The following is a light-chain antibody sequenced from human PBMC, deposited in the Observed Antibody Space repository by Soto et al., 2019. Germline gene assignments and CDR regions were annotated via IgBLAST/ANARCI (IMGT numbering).Light chain of an antibody. CDR1: QSVSFN. V-gene: IGKV3-15*01. J-gene: IGKJ1*01. Sequence: EIVMTQSPATLSVSPGERATLSCRASQSVSFNLAWYQQKPGQAPRLLIYAASTRATGIPARFSGSGSGTDFTLTISSLQSEDFAVYYCQQYNNWPPWTFGQGTKVEIK. CDR2: AAS. CDR3: QQYNNWPPWT.